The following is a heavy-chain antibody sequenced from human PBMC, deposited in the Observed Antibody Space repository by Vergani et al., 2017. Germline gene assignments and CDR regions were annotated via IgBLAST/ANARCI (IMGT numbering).Heavy chain of an antibody. D-gene: IGHD3-22*01. CDR3: AGCCSSGSQPDY. J-gene: IGHJ4*02. V-gene: IGHV1-18*01. CDR1: GYTFTSYG. Sequence: QVQLVQSGAEVKKPGASVKVSCKASGYTFTSYGISWVRQAPGQGLEWMGWISAYNGNTNYAQKLQGSVTMTTDTSTSTAYMEMRSLRSHDTAVYYWAGCCSSGSQPDYWSQGTLVTVSS. CDR2: ISAYNGNT.